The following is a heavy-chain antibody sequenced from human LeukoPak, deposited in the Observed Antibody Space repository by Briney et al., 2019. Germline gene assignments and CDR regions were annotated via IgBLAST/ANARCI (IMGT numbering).Heavy chain of an antibody. Sequence: GGSLRLSCAASGFTVSSNYMSWVRQAPGKGLEWVSAISGSGGSTYYADSVKGRFTISRDNSKNTLYLQMNSLRAEDTAVYYCAKADLMITFGGVIPNRYFDYWGQGTLVTVSS. CDR2: ISGSGGST. V-gene: IGHV3-23*01. D-gene: IGHD3-16*02. CDR3: AKADLMITFGGVIPNRYFDY. CDR1: GFTVSSNY. J-gene: IGHJ4*02.